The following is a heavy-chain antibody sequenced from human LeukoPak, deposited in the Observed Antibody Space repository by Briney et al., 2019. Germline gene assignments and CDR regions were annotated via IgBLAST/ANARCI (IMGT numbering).Heavy chain of an antibody. J-gene: IGHJ5*02. D-gene: IGHD3-16*01. V-gene: IGHV1-18*01. CDR3: ARVRNYVASLDP. CDR2: ISVYNGNT. Sequence: ASVKVSCKASGYTFTSYGISWVRQAPGQGPEWMGWISVYNGNTNYAQRLQGRVTMTTDTSTSTAYMELRSLRSDDTAVYYCARVRNYVASLDPWGQGTLVTVSS. CDR1: GYTFTSYG.